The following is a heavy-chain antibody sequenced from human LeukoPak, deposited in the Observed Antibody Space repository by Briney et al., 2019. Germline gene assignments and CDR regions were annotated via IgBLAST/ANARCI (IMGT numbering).Heavy chain of an antibody. V-gene: IGHV3-7*01. CDR2: IIQDGSEE. CDR1: AFTFSGHQ. J-gene: IGHJ3*01. Sequence: GGSLRLSCAASAFTFSGHQMSWVRQAPGKGPEWVAKIIQDGSEEYYLDSVKGRFIISRDNGKNSLYLEMNSLRVEDTAVYYCARDWRQDNAFDLWGRGTMVTVSS. D-gene: IGHD2-15*01. CDR3: ARDWRQDNAFDL.